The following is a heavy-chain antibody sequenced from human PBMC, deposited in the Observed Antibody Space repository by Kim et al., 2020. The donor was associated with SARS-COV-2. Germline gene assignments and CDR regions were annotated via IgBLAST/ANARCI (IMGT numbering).Heavy chain of an antibody. CDR1: GYTFTSYA. D-gene: IGHD3-10*01. Sequence: ASVKVSCKASGYTFTSYAINWLRRAPGQGLEWMGWINTNTGNPTYAQGFTGRFVFSLDTSVSTAYLHISSLKAEDTAVYYCARRPYGSGSSYWYFDLWGRGTLVTVSS. CDR3: ARRPYGSGSSYWYFDL. J-gene: IGHJ2*01. V-gene: IGHV7-4-1*02. CDR2: INTNTGNP.